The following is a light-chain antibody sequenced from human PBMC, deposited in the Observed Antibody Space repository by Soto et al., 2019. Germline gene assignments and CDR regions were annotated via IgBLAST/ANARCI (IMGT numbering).Light chain of an antibody. CDR3: SSYTSSSTLCV. V-gene: IGLV2-14*01. Sequence: QSVLTQPASVSGSPGQSITISCTGTSSDVGGYNYVSWYQQHPGKARKLMIYDVSNRPSGVSNRFSGSKSGNTASLTISGLQAEDEADYYCSSYTSSSTLCVFGTGTKLTVL. J-gene: IGLJ1*01. CDR2: DVS. CDR1: SSDVGGYNY.